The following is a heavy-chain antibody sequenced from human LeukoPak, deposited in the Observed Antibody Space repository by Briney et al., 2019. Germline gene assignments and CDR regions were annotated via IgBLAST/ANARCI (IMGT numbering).Heavy chain of an antibody. J-gene: IGHJ4*02. D-gene: IGHD3-10*01. CDR2: ISTNTGNP. V-gene: IGHV7-4-1*02. CDR1: GYTFTSYY. Sequence: ASVKVSCKASGYTFTSYYMHWVRQAPGQGLEWMGWISTNTGNPTYAQGFTRRFVFSLDTSVSTAWLQISGLKAEDTAVYYCVRDLAESVGFALNYWGQGVLVTVSS. CDR3: VRDLAESVGFALNY.